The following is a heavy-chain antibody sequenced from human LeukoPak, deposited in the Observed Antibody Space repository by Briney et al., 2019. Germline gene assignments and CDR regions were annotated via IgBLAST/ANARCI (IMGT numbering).Heavy chain of an antibody. CDR1: GGSISSYY. J-gene: IGHJ4*02. CDR2: IYYSGST. D-gene: IGHD5-18*01. Sequence: SETLSLTCTVSGGSISSYYWSWIRQPPGKGLEWIGCIYYSGSTNYNPSLKSRVTISVDTSKNQFSLKLSSVTAADTAVYYCARMPRYSYGTLDYWGQGTLVTVSS. CDR3: ARMPRYSYGTLDY. V-gene: IGHV4-59*01.